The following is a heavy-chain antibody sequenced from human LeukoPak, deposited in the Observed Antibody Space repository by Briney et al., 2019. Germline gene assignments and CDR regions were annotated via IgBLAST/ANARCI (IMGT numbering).Heavy chain of an antibody. CDR2: IYYSGST. CDR3: AREQPRGGFDY. J-gene: IGHJ4*02. CDR1: GGSISSYY. V-gene: IGHV4-59*01. D-gene: IGHD3-10*01. Sequence: ASETLSLTCTVSGGSISSYYWSWIRQPPGKGLEWIGYIYYSGSTNYNPSLKSRVTISVDTSKNQFSLKLSSVTAADTAVYYCAREQPRGGFDYWGQGTLVTVSS.